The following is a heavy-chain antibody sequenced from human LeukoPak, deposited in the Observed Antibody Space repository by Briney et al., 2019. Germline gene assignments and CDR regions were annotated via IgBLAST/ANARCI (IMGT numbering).Heavy chain of an antibody. Sequence: ASVKVSCKASGYTFTSYYMHWVRQAPGQGLEWMGIINPSGGSTSYAQKFQGRVTMTRDTSTSTVYMELSSLRSEDTAVYYCARALYYDFWSGYYKEENCFDPWGQGTLVTVSS. CDR3: ARALYYDFWSGYYKEENCFDP. CDR2: INPSGGST. J-gene: IGHJ5*02. CDR1: GYTFTSYY. V-gene: IGHV1-46*01. D-gene: IGHD3-3*01.